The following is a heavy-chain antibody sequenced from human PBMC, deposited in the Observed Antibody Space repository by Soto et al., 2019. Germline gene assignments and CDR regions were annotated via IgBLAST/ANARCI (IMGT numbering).Heavy chain of an antibody. CDR1: GFTFSSYA. Sequence: EVQLLESGGGLVQPGGSLRLSCAASGFTFSSYAMSWVRQAPGKGLEWVSAISGSGGRTYYPDSVKGRFTISSDNSKNTLYLQMHSLRAEDAAVYYCAKKGDYGKAYYYYGMDVWGQGTTVTVSS. D-gene: IGHD4-17*01. J-gene: IGHJ6*02. CDR3: AKKGDYGKAYYYYGMDV. V-gene: IGHV3-23*01. CDR2: ISGSGGRT.